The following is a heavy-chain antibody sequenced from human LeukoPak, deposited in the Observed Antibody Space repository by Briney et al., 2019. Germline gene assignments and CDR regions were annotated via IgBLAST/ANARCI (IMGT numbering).Heavy chain of an antibody. D-gene: IGHD1-14*01. CDR2: TYWDDDK. CDR3: AHYHLTYFDY. J-gene: IGHJ4*02. V-gene: IGHV2-5*02. CDR1: GFSLTTTTAA. Sequence: SGPSLVKPTQTLTLTCTFSGFSLTTTTAAVGWIRQPPGRALEWLALTYWDDDKRYSPSLKSRLTITKDTSKNQVVLSMTNMDPVDTATYYCAHYHLTYFDYWGQGTLVTVSS.